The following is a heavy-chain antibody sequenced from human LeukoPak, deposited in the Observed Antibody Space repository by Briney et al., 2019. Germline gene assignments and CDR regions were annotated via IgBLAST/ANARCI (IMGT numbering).Heavy chain of an antibody. CDR2: ISSSGTVI. J-gene: IGHJ4*02. V-gene: IGHV3-48*03. D-gene: IGHD3-16*01. CDR3: ARDGGRTSSGFRPHYFDY. CDR1: GFTFSDYE. Sequence: GGSLRLSCAASGFTFSDYEMNRVRQAPGKGLEWVSYISSSGTVIHYADAVKGRFTISRDNAENSLYLQMNSLRAVDTAVYYCARDGGRTSSGFRPHYFDYWGQGALVTVSS.